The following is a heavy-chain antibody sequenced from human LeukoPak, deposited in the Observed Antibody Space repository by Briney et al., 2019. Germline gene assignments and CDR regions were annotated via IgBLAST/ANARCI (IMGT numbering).Heavy chain of an antibody. CDR1: GYTFTGYY. V-gene: IGHV1-2*02. D-gene: IGHD3-10*01. J-gene: IGHJ6*02. CDR3: ENEQNLYGSGTYYKHSYYGMDV. CDR2: INPKSGGT. Sequence: ASVTVSCMSSGYTFTGYYIQWVRLAPGQGLEWMGWINPKSGGTNYVQKFQGRVTMTSDAAITTAHMELRRLRHDDTAVYFRENEQNLYGSGTYYKHSYYGMDVWGQGTTVTVSS.